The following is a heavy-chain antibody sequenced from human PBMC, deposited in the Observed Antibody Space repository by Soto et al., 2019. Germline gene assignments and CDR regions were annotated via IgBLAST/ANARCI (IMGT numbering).Heavy chain of an antibody. D-gene: IGHD3-22*01. CDR2: ISAYNGNT. V-gene: IGHV1-18*01. CDR1: GYTFTSYG. Sequence: ASVKVSCKASGYTFTSYGISWVRQAPGQGLEWMGWISAYNGNTNYAQKLQGRVTMTTDTSTRTAYMELRSLRSDDTAVYYCARDPYYYDSRGYYLCDYGGHGSLVTVSS. CDR3: ARDPYYYDSRGYYLCDY. J-gene: IGHJ4*01.